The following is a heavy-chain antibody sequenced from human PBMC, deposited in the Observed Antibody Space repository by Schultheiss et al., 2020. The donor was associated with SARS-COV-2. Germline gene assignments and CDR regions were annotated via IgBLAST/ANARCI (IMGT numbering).Heavy chain of an antibody. CDR3: TTHTWV. J-gene: IGHJ4*02. D-gene: IGHD6-13*01. CDR2: IKNKGDGATT. V-gene: IGHV3-15*01. Sequence: GGSLRLSCAASGFTFSSYAMSWVRQAPGKGLEFVGRIKNKGDGATTAYGASVEGRFTISRDDSTNTLYLQMDSLKVEDTAVYYCTTHTWVWGQGTLVTVSS. CDR1: GFTFSSYA.